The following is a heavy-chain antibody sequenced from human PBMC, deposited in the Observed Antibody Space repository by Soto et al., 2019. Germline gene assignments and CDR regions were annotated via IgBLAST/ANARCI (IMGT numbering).Heavy chain of an antibody. CDR2: INAGNGNT. CDR1: GYTFTTYA. CDR3: AREAPYLGSGIYGDGMDV. Sequence: QVQLVQSGAEVKKPGASVKVSCKASGYTFTTYAIHWVRQAPGQRLEWMGCINAGNGNTKFSQKFQGRVTITMDTSASTAYMELSSLRSEDTAVYYCAREAPYLGSGIYGDGMDVWGQGTMVTVSS. J-gene: IGHJ6*02. D-gene: IGHD3-10*01. V-gene: IGHV1-3*01.